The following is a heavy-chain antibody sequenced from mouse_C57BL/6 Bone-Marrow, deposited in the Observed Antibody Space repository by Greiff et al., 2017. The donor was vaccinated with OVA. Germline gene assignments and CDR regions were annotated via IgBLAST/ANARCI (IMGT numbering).Heavy chain of an antibody. V-gene: IGHV1-42*01. D-gene: IGHD1-1*01. CDR2: INPSTGGT. CDR3: AREDYYGSSNY. CDR1: GYSFTGYY. Sequence: EVQLVESGPELVKPGASVKISCKASGYSFTGYYMNWVKQSPEKSLEWIGEINPSTGGTTYNQKFKAKATLTVDKSSSTAYMQLKSLTSEDSAVYYCAREDYYGSSNYWGQGTTLTVSS. J-gene: IGHJ2*01.